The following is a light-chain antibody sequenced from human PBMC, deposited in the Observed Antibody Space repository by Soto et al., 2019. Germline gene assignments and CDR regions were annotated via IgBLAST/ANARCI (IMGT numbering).Light chain of an antibody. CDR3: QKYVNLPYT. CDR1: QDLTNY. J-gene: IGKJ2*01. Sequence: DIQMTQSPPSLAASVGDRVTITCQASQDLTNYLNWYQQKPGQAHKLLIYDTVTLEEGVPSRFSGGGSGTDFTFTINGLQPEDAAIYSCQKYVNLPYTFGQGTKLAIK. V-gene: IGKV1-33*01. CDR2: DTV.